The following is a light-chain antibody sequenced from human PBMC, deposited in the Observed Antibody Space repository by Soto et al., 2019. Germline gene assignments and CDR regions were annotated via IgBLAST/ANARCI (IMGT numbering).Light chain of an antibody. CDR2: GAS. CDR3: QQYGSSRIT. V-gene: IGKV3-20*01. Sequence: EIVLTQSPGTLSLSPGARATLSCRASQSVSSSYLAWYQQKPGQAPRLLIYGASSRATGIPDRVSGSGSGTDFSLTISRLEPEDFAVYYCQQYGSSRITFGQGTRLEIK. CDR1: QSVSSSY. J-gene: IGKJ5*01.